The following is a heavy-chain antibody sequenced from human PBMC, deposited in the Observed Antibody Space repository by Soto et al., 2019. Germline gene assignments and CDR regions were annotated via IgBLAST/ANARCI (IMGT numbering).Heavy chain of an antibody. CDR2: IYYSGST. D-gene: IGHD1-26*01. V-gene: IGHV4-39*01. CDR1: GGSISSSSYY. CDR3: ARLRGSWVY. J-gene: IGHJ4*02. Sequence: PSETLSLTCTVSGGSISSSSYYWGWIRQPPGKGLEWIGSIYYSGSTYYNPSLKSRVTISVDTSKNQFSLKLSSVTAADTAVYYCARLRGSWVYWGQGTLVTVS.